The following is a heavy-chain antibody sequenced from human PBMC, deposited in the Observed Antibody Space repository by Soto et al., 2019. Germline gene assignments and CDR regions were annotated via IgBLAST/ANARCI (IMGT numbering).Heavy chain of an antibody. CDR2: IKQDGSEK. J-gene: IGHJ4*02. V-gene: IGHV3-7*05. CDR1: GFTFSSYW. Sequence: PGGSLRLSCAASGFTFSSYWMSWVRQAPGKGLEWVGNIKQDGSEKYYVDSVKGRFTISRDNAKNSLYLQMNSLRAEDTAVYYCARDLSIVVVPAAIEGFEYFDYWGQGTLVTVSS. D-gene: IGHD2-2*01. CDR3: ARDLSIVVVPAAIEGFEYFDY.